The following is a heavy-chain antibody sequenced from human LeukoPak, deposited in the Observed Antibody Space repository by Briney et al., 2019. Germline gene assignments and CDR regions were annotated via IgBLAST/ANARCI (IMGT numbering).Heavy chain of an antibody. CDR2: INHSGST. CDR3: AREDVNSSGFPAAVDY. Sequence: SETLSLTCAVYGGSLSGYYWSWIRQPPGKGLEWIGEINHSGSTNYNPSLKSRVTISVDTSKNQFSLKLSSVTAADTAVYYCAREDVNSSGFPAAVDYWGQGTLVTVSS. J-gene: IGHJ4*02. V-gene: IGHV4-34*01. CDR1: GGSLSGYY. D-gene: IGHD6-19*01.